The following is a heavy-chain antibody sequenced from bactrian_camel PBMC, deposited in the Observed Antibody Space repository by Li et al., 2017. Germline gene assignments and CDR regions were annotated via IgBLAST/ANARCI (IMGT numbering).Heavy chain of an antibody. J-gene: IGHJ4*01. Sequence: VQLVESGGGSVQAGGSLRLSCAASGFTFDDHDMGWFRQAHGDGCELVSTISSDRTTYYADSVKGRFTISRDNAKNTLYLQLNSLKADDTAMYYCAKKMGLGYGLAPLDYWGQGTQVTVS. V-gene: IGHV3-1*01. CDR3: AKKMGLGYGLAPLDY. CDR2: ISSDRTT. D-gene: IGHD3*01. CDR1: GFTFDDHD.